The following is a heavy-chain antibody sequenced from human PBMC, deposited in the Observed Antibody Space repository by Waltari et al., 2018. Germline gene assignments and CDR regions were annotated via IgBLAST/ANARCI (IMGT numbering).Heavy chain of an antibody. CDR2: INHRGST. J-gene: IGHJ4*02. D-gene: IGHD3-22*01. Sequence: QVQLQQWGAGLLKPSETLSLTCAVYGGSFSGYYWSWIRQPPGKGLEWIGEINHRGSTNYNPSLKSRVTISVDTSKNQFSLKLSSVTAADTAVYYCARINTYYYDSSGSPPFDYWGQGTLVTVSS. CDR1: GGSFSGYY. V-gene: IGHV4-34*01. CDR3: ARINTYYYDSSGSPPFDY.